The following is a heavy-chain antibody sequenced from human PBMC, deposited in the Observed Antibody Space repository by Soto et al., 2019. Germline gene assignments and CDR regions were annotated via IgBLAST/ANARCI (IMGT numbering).Heavy chain of an antibody. J-gene: IGHJ6*02. CDR1: GFTFSSYG. D-gene: IGHD2-2*01. V-gene: IGHV3-33*01. Sequence: GGSLRLSCAASGFTFSSYGMHWVRQAPGKGLEWVAVIWYDGSNKYYADSVKGRFTISRDNSKNTLYLQMNSLRAEDTAVYYCARNPSTIRYVVKYGMDVWGQGTTVTVSS. CDR2: IWYDGSNK. CDR3: ARNPSTIRYVVKYGMDV.